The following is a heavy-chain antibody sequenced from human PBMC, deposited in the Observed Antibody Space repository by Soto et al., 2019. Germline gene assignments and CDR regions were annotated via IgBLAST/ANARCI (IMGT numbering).Heavy chain of an antibody. D-gene: IGHD3-22*01. J-gene: IGHJ3*02. V-gene: IGHV4-61*01. CDR2: IHYSGST. CDR3: ARDYYDSSGYKDDAFDI. Sequence: SSETLSLTCTVSGGSISSSTYYWGWMRQPPGKGLEWIGYIHYSGSTNYNPSLKSRVTISVDTSKNQFSLKLSSVTAADTAVYYCARDYYDSSGYKDDAFDIWGQGTMVTV. CDR1: GGSISSSTYY.